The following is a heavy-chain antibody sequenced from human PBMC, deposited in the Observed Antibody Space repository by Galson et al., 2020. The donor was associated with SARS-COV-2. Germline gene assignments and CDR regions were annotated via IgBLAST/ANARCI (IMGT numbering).Heavy chain of an antibody. Sequence: ASVKVSCKASGYTFTSYYIHWVRQAPGQGLEWMGITDPSGAVTSYAQKFQGRVTMTRDTSASTVYMELSSLTSEDTAVYYCAREGGGKSWNTYHFYGIDVWGQGTTVTVSS. J-gene: IGHJ6*02. CDR3: AREGGGKSWNTYHFYGIDV. D-gene: IGHD1-1*01. V-gene: IGHV1-46*01. CDR1: GYTFTSYY. CDR2: TDPSGAVT.